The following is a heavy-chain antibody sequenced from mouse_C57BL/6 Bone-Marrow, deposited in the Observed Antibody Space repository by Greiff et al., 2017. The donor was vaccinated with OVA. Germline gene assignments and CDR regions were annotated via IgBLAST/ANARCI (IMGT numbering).Heavy chain of an antibody. D-gene: IGHD1-1*01. CDR1: GYTFTSYW. Sequence: VQLQQSGAELAKPGASVKLSCKASGYTFTSYWMHWVKQRPGQGLEWIGYINPSSGYTKYNPKFKDKATLTADKSSSTAYMQLSSLTYEDSSVYYCASGDYDGSSFVWGTGTTVTVSS. V-gene: IGHV1-7*01. J-gene: IGHJ1*03. CDR3: ASGDYDGSSFV. CDR2: INPSSGYT.